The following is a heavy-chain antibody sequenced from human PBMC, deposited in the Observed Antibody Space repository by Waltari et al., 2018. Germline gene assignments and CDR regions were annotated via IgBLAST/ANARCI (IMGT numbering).Heavy chain of an antibody. D-gene: IGHD6-13*01. J-gene: IGHJ4*02. CDR2: LYYTVSP. V-gene: IGHV4-59*01. CDR1: GGSISSYY. CDR3: ERGQQQLAPRRISFFDY. Sequence: QVQLQESGPGLVKPSETLSLTCTVPGGSISSYYWSWIRQPPGKGLEWIGYLYYTVSPTYTPPLTSRVTTSVQTSKPQFALTLSSVTAADTAVYYCERGQQQLAPRRISFFDYWGQGTLVTVSS.